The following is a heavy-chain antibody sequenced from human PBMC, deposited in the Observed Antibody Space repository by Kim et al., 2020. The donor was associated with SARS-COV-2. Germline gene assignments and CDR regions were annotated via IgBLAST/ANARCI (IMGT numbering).Heavy chain of an antibody. J-gene: IGHJ4*02. CDR2: ISSSGSFI. CDR3: ARDGITMVRGVDY. Sequence: GGSLRLSCAASGFTFSTYSMNWVRQAPGKGLEWVSSISSSGSFIYYTDSVKGRFTISRDNAKNSLYLQMNSLRAEDTAVYFCARDGITMVRGVDYWGQGT. CDR1: GFTFSTYS. V-gene: IGHV3-21*06. D-gene: IGHD3-10*01.